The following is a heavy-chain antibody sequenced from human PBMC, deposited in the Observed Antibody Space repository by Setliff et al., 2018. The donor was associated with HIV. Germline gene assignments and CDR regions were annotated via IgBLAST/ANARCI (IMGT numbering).Heavy chain of an antibody. J-gene: IGHJ6*03. D-gene: IGHD6-13*01. CDR3: ARAGLYSSSCNYKYYYMDV. Sequence: GGSLRLSCATSGFTFSDFYMSWIRQAPGKGLECFSYTSSSGIISYYAGSVKGRFTVSRDNAKNTLYLQMNRLRAEDTAVYYYARAGLYSSSCNYKYYYMDVWGKGTTVTVSS. CDR1: GFTFSDFY. CDR2: TSSSGIIS. V-gene: IGHV3-11*04.